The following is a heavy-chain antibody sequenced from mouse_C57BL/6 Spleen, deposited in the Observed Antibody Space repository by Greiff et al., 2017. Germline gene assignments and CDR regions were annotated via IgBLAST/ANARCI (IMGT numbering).Heavy chain of an antibody. V-gene: IGHV5-4*03. CDR3: ARGGLLRDWYFDV. Sequence: EVMLVESGGGLVKPGGSLKLSCAASGFTFSSYAMSWVRQTPEKRLEWVATISDGGSYTYYPDNVKGRFTISRDNAKNNLYLQMSHLKSEDTAMYYCARGGLLRDWYFDVWGTGTTVTVSS. J-gene: IGHJ1*03. D-gene: IGHD2-3*01. CDR2: ISDGGSYT. CDR1: GFTFSSYA.